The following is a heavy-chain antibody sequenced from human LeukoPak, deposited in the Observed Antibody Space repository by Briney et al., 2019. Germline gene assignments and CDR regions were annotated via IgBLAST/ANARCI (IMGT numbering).Heavy chain of an antibody. V-gene: IGHV4-39*01. Sequence: SETLSLTCTVSGGSISSSSYYWGWIRQPPGTGLEWIGSIYYSGSTYYNPSLKSRVTISVDTSKNQFSLKLSSVTAADTAVYYCATVGATISDYWGQGTLVTVSS. CDR1: GGSISSSSYY. D-gene: IGHD1-26*01. CDR2: IYYSGST. J-gene: IGHJ4*02. CDR3: ATVGATISDY.